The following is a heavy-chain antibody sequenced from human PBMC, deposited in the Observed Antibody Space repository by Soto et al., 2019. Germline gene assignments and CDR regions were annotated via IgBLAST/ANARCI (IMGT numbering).Heavy chain of an antibody. CDR3: ARVGGGFGELLGAFDI. CDR1: GYTFTGYY. D-gene: IGHD3-10*01. J-gene: IGHJ3*02. CDR2: INPNSGGT. V-gene: IGHV1-2*02. Sequence: QVQLVQSGAEVKKPGASVKVSCKASGYTFTGYYMHWVRQAPGQGLEWMGWINPNSGGTKYAQKFQGRVTMTRNRSTSTAYMELSRLRSDDTAVYYCARVGGGFGELLGAFDIWGQGTMVTVSS.